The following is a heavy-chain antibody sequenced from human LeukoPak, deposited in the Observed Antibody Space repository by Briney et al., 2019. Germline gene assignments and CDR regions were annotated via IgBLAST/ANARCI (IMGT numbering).Heavy chain of an antibody. D-gene: IGHD3-9*01. Sequence: SETLSLTCAVSGGSISSSNWWSWVRQPPGQGLEWIGEIYHSGSTNYNPSLKSRVTISVDKSKNQFSLKLSSVTAADTAVYYCASLIRYDILTGYSDFDYWGQGTLVTVSS. CDR2: IYHSGST. CDR3: ASLIRYDILTGYSDFDY. J-gene: IGHJ4*02. CDR1: GGSISSSNW. V-gene: IGHV4-4*02.